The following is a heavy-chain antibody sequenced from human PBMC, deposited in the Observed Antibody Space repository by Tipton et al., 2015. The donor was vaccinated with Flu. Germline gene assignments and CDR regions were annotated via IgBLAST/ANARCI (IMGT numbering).Heavy chain of an antibody. V-gene: IGHV4-38-2*02. J-gene: IGHJ3*02. CDR1: GDSMGSRYY. CDR3: ARGDYGDYDHEADSFDI. CDR2: IHRAGNT. Sequence: TLSLTCSVSGDSMGSRYYWGWIRQAPGKGLEWIADIHRAGNTYYNPSLKSRVTLSVDTSKNQFSLKLTSVTAADTAIYYCARGDYGDYDHEADSFDIWGQGTLVTVSA. D-gene: IGHD4-17*01.